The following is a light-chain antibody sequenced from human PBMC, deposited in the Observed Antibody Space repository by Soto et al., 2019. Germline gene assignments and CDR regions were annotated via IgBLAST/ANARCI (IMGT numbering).Light chain of an antibody. J-gene: IGKJ2*01. CDR1: QSFSSY. CDR3: QQSYSTAYT. V-gene: IGKV1-39*01. Sequence: DIQMTQSPSSLSASVGERVTITCRASQSFSSYLICFQQKLGIVLKLLIFVASILQSGVSSRFIGIVSGTDFTLTISSLRPEDFATYYCQQSYSTAYTFGQGTKVDIK. CDR2: VAS.